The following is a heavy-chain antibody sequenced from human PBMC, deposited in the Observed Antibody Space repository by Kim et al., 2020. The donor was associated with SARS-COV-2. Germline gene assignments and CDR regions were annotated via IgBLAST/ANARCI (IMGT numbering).Heavy chain of an antibody. CDR3: ARGGIKSSYYYYYYGMDV. CDR1: GGSISSYY. V-gene: IGHV4-59*01. Sequence: SETLSLTCTVSGGSISSYYWSWIRQPPGKGLEWIGYIYYSGSTNYNPSLKSRVTISVDTSKNQFSLKLSSVTAADTAVYYCARGGIKSSYYYYYYGMDVWGQGTTVTVSS. CDR2: IYYSGST. J-gene: IGHJ6*02. D-gene: IGHD3-3*02.